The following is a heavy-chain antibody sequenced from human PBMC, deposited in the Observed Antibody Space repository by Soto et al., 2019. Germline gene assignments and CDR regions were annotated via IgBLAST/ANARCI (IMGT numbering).Heavy chain of an antibody. CDR3: AKDAEESVNEPIPGDC. J-gene: IGHJ4*02. V-gene: IGHV4-34*01. Sequence: SETLSLTCAVYGGSFSGYYWSWIRQPPGKGLEWIGEINHSGSTNYNPSLKSRVTISVDTSKNQFSLKLSSVTAEDTAVYYCAKDAEESVNEPIPGDCWGQGTVVTVSS. CDR1: GGSFSGYY. D-gene: IGHD1-1*01. CDR2: INHSGST.